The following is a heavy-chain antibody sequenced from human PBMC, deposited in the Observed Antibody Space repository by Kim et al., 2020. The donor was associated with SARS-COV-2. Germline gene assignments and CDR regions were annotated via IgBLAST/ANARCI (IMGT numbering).Heavy chain of an antibody. CDR3: TKYAAIYSSGSYKNWFDR. Sequence: KSRFTISRENGKNSLFLQMNSLRAEDTAVYYCTKYAAIYSSGSYKNWFDRWGQGTLVTVSS. J-gene: IGHJ5*02. V-gene: IGHV3-11*06. D-gene: IGHD3-10*01.